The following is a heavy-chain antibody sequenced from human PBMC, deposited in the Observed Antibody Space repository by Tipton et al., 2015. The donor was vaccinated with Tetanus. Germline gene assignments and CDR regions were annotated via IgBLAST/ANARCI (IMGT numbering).Heavy chain of an antibody. D-gene: IGHD2-8*01. Sequence: SLRLSCAASGFTFSNYAMNWVRQSPLRGLEWVSGISGSGDETHYADSVKGRFSISRDNSMNSVYLQMNSLRAEDTALYYWAKGRTVVGVGGRNNNWFDPWGQGTLVTVSS. CDR3: AKGRTVVGVGGRNNNWFDP. CDR1: GFTFSNYA. V-gene: IGHV3-23*01. CDR2: ISGSGDET. J-gene: IGHJ5*02.